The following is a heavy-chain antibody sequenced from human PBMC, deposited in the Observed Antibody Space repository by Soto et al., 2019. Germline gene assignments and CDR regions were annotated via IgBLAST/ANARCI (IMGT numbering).Heavy chain of an antibody. V-gene: IGHV1-24*01. J-gene: IGHJ4*02. D-gene: IGHD2-21*01. CDR2: FDPEDGET. CDR3: ARGGFGENLN. Sequence: GASVKVSCKVSGYTLTELSMHWVRQAPGKGLEWMGGFDPEDGETIYAQKFQGRVTMTGNTSISTAYMELSSLRSEDTAVYYCARGGFGENLNWGQGTLVTVSS. CDR1: GYTLTELS.